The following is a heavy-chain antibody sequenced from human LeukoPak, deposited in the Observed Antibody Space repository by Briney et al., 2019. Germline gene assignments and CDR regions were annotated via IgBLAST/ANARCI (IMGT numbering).Heavy chain of an antibody. CDR3: AATIFYGVVIMSFDY. CDR1: GGSISSGSYY. CDR2: IYTSGST. Sequence: SETLSLTCTVSGGSISSGSYYWRWIRQPAGKGLEWIGRIYTSGSTNYNPSLKSRFTISVDKSKNQYSLKLSSVTAADTAVYYCAATIFYGVVIMSFDYWGQGTLVTASS. V-gene: IGHV4-61*02. D-gene: IGHD3-3*01. J-gene: IGHJ4*02.